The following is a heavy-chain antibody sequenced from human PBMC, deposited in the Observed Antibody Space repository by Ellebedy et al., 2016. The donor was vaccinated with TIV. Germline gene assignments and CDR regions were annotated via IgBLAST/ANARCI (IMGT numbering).Heavy chain of an antibody. CDR1: GFTFRDYW. J-gene: IGHJ4*02. CDR3: YGRGDFDY. V-gene: IGHV3-7*01. D-gene: IGHD4-17*01. CDR2: INQGGSDT. Sequence: GGSLRLXCAVSGFTFRDYWMSWVRQAPGQGLEWVANINQGGSDTYYVDSVKGRFSISRDNAKNSLYLQMNSLTAEDTAVYYCYGRGDFDYWGQGTLVTVSS.